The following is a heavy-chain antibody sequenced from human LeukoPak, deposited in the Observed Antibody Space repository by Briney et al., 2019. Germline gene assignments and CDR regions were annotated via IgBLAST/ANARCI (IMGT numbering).Heavy chain of an antibody. CDR1: GGSISSYY. J-gene: IGHJ3*02. CDR3: ARAPYYYDSSSYGAFDI. Sequence: PSETLSLTCTVSGGSISSYYWSWIRQPPGKGLEWIGYIYYSGSTNYNPSLKSRVTISVDTSKNQFSLKLSSVTAADTAVYYCARAPYYYDSSSYGAFDIWGQGTMVTVSS. D-gene: IGHD3-22*01. V-gene: IGHV4-59*01. CDR2: IYYSGST.